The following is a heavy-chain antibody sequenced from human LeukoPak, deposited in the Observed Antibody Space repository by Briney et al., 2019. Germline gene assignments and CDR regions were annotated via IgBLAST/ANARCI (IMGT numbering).Heavy chain of an antibody. CDR2: MFYSGST. V-gene: IGHV4-39*07. CDR1: GGSISSSSYY. D-gene: IGHD6-19*01. Sequence: SETLSLTCTVSGGSISSSSYYWGWIRQPPGKGLEWIGSMFYSGSTYYNPSLKSRVTISVDTSKNQFSLKLSSVTAADTAVYYCARQHDYSSGWYNFDYWGQGTLVTVSS. CDR3: ARQHDYSSGWYNFDY. J-gene: IGHJ4*02.